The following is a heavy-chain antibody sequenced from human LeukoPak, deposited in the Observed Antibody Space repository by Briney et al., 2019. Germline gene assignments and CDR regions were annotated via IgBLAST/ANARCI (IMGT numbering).Heavy chain of an antibody. CDR3: ATSPRDEEGRVAPAAKVDY. Sequence: GGSLRLSCAASGFTFSSYAMSWVRQAPGKGLEWVSAISGSGGSTYYADSVKGRFIISRDNSKNTLYLQMNSLRAEDAAVYYCATSPRDEEGRVAPAAKVDYWAQGTLVTLSS. CDR1: GFTFSSYA. D-gene: IGHD2-2*01. V-gene: IGHV3-23*01. CDR2: ISGSGGST. J-gene: IGHJ4*02.